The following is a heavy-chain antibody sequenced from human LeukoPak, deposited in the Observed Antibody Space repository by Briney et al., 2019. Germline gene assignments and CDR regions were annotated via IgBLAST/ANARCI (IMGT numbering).Heavy chain of an antibody. V-gene: IGHV1-69*04. CDR2: IIPILGIA. Sequence: ASVKVSCKASGGTFSSYAISWVRQAPGQGLEWMGRIIPILGIANYAQKFQGRVTITADKSTSTAYMELSSLRSEDTAVYYCARGGCSSTSCYGFSAFDIWGQGTMVTVSS. J-gene: IGHJ3*02. D-gene: IGHD2-2*01. CDR3: ARGGCSSTSCYGFSAFDI. CDR1: GGTFSSYA.